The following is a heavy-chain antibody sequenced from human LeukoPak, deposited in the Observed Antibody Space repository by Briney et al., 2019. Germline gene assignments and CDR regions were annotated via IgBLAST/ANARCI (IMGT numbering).Heavy chain of an antibody. J-gene: IGHJ4*02. D-gene: IGHD6-13*01. V-gene: IGHV1-46*01. CDR2: INPSGGGT. CDR1: GYTFTSYY. Sequence: ASVKVSCKASGYTFTSYYMHWVRQAPGQGLEWMGIINPSGGGTSYAQKFQGRVTMTRDMSTSTVYMELSSLRSEDTAVYYCASARSSSSWYQAAFDYWGQGTLVTVSS. CDR3: ASARSSSSWYQAAFDY.